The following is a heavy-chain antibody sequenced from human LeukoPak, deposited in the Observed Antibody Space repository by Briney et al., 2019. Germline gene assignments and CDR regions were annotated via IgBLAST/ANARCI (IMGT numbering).Heavy chain of an antibody. D-gene: IGHD3-22*01. Sequence: SPSETLSLTCTVSGGSISSYYWSWIRQPPGKGLEWIGYIYYSGSTYYNPSLKSRVTISVDTSKNQFSLKLSSVTAADTAVYYCARVGFLDDSSGYYDDYWGQGTLVTVSS. CDR1: GGSISSYY. CDR3: ARVGFLDDSSGYYDDY. CDR2: IYYSGST. J-gene: IGHJ4*02. V-gene: IGHV4-59*12.